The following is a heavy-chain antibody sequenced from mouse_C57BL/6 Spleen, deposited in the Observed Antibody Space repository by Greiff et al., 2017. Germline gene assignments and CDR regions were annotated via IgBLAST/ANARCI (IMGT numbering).Heavy chain of an antibody. CDR1: GYTFTDYY. V-gene: IGHV1-26*01. CDR2: INPNNGGT. J-gene: IGHJ2*01. Sequence: VQLQQSGPELVKPGASVKISCKASGYTFTDYYMNWVKQSHGKSLEWIGDINPNNGGTSYNQKFKGKATLTVDKSSSTAYMELRSLTSEDSAVXYCARLDDGYYDYWGQGTTLTVSS. CDR3: ARLDDGYYDY. D-gene: IGHD2-3*01.